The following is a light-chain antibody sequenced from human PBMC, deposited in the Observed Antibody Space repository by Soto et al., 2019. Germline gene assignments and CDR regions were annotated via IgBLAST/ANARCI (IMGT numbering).Light chain of an antibody. CDR3: CSYAGGNNLKV. Sequence: QSALTQPPSASGSPGQSVTISCTGTRYDVCGYNYVSWYQQHPGKAPKVMIYEVSKRPSGVPDRFSGSKSGNTASLIVSGLQAEDEADYYCCSYAGGNNLKVFGGGTKLTVL. CDR2: EVS. J-gene: IGLJ3*02. CDR1: RYDVCGYNY. V-gene: IGLV2-8*01.